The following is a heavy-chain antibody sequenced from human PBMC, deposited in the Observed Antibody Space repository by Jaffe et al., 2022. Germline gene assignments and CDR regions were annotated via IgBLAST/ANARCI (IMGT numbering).Heavy chain of an antibody. CDR1: GYSISSGYY. Sequence: QVQLQESGPGLVKPSETLSLTCAVSGYSISSGYYWGWIRQPPGKGLEWIGSIYHSGSTYYNPSLKSRVTISVDTSKNQFSLKLSSVTAADTAVYYCARARLLWFGELLSPPAFDIWGQGTMVTVSS. D-gene: IGHD3-10*01. CDR2: IYHSGST. V-gene: IGHV4-38-2*01. J-gene: IGHJ3*02. CDR3: ARARLLWFGELLSPPAFDI.